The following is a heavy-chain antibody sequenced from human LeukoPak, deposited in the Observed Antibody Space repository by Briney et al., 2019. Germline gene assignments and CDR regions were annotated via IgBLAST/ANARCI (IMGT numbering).Heavy chain of an antibody. D-gene: IGHD4-11*01. Sequence: PSETLSLTCTVSGGSISNYYWSCVRQPPGKGLEWIGYIYYTGSTNYSPSLMSRVTISVYMSKNQFSLKLTPVTSAATAVYYCARAKGNSNYPYYYMDVWGKGTTVTVSS. V-gene: IGHV4-59*01. CDR1: GGSISNYY. J-gene: IGHJ6*03. CDR3: ARAKGNSNYPYYYMDV. CDR2: IYYTGST.